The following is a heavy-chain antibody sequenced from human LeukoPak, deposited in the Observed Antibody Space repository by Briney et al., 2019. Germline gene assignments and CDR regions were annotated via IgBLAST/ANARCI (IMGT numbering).Heavy chain of an antibody. CDR2: IYTSGST. Sequence: SETLSLTCTVSGGSISSYYWSWIRQPAGKGLEWIGRIYTSGSTNYNPSLKSRVTISVDTSKNQFSLKLSSVTAADTAVYYCARDSRRITMIPNGMDVWGQGTTVTVSS. CDR3: ARDSRRITMIPNGMDV. J-gene: IGHJ6*02. D-gene: IGHD3-22*01. CDR1: GGSISSYY. V-gene: IGHV4-4*07.